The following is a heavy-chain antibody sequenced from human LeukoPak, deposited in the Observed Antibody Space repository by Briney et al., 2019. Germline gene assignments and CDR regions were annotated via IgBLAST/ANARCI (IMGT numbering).Heavy chain of an antibody. J-gene: IGHJ3*01. CDR1: GYTFTGYY. Sequence: ASVKVSCKASGYTFTGYYMFWVRQAPGQRLEWMAWINPNSGGTNYAQRFQGRVTLTRDTSIATAYMELNSLKSDDTAVYFCARDLYSSATDLYSSAWTGAFDVWGQGTMVTVSS. CDR2: INPNSGGT. V-gene: IGHV1-2*02. CDR3: ARDLYSSATDLYSSAWTGAFDV. D-gene: IGHD6-19*01.